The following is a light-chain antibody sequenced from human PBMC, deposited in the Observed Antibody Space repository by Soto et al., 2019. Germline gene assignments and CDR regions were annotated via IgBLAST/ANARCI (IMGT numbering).Light chain of an antibody. J-gene: IGLJ2*01. V-gene: IGLV2-11*01. CDR1: SSDVGGYNY. CDR2: DVS. Sequence: QSVLTQPRSVSGSPGQSVTISCTGTSSDVGGYNYVSWYQQHPGKAPKLMIYDVSKRPSGVPDRFSGSKSGNTASPTISGLQAEDEADYYCCSYAGSYTRVFGGGTKLTVL. CDR3: CSYAGSYTRV.